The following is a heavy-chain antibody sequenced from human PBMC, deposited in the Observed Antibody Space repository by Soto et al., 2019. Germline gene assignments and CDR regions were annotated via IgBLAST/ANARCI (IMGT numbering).Heavy chain of an antibody. CDR3: SRGDYDSSCYQNWFDP. D-gene: IGHD3-22*01. J-gene: IGHJ5*02. Sequence: SETLSLTCTVSGGSISSGGYYWSWIRQHPGKGLEWIGYIYYSGSTYYNPSLKSRVTISVDTSKNQFSLKLSSVTAADTAVYYCSRGDYDSSCYQNWFDPWGQGTLVTVSS. CDR2: IYYSGST. CDR1: GGSISSGGYY. V-gene: IGHV4-31*03.